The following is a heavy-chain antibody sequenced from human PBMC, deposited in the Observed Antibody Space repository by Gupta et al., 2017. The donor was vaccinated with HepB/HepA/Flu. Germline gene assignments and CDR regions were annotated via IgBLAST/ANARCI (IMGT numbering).Heavy chain of an antibody. CDR3: VRQPISYYYYMDV. Sequence: LPQLKSSPGLVQPSAPLSLTCTVYGGSIRNSNPWGWIRQPPGRGLEWIGTIHYRGTTYYNPYLKSRVLMSVETSKSQVYLKLTSVTAADSAVVYCVRQPISYYYYMDVWGKGTTVTVSS. CDR1: GGSIRNSNP. V-gene: IGHV4-39*01. CDR2: IHYRGTT. J-gene: IGHJ6*03. D-gene: IGHD3-10*01.